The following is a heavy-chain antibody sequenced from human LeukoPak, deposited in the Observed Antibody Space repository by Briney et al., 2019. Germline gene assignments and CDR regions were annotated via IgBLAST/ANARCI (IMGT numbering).Heavy chain of an antibody. D-gene: IGHD7-27*01. Sequence: GGSLRLSCTVCGFTFSRYCLSWVPQAPGKGLEWVANKKQDGRETLYMDSVKRRFTISRDNAKNSLYLQMNSLRAEDTAVYYCARYSNCGSDCCGQGTLVTVS. J-gene: IGHJ4*02. V-gene: IGHV3-7*04. CDR1: GFTFSRYC. CDR3: ARYSNCGSDC. CDR2: KKQDGRET.